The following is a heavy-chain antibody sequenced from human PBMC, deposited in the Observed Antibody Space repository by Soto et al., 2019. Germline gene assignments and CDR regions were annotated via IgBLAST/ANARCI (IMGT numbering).Heavy chain of an antibody. CDR2: IYYSGST. Sequence: SETLSLTCTVSGGSISSYYWSWIRQPPGKGLEWIGYIYYSGSTNYNPSLKSRVTISVDTPKNQFSLKLSSVSAADTAVEDCARGPSEDKVDSWRQGTLGTGSS. CDR3: ARGPSEDKVDS. J-gene: IGHJ4*02. CDR1: GGSISSYY. V-gene: IGHV4-59*08.